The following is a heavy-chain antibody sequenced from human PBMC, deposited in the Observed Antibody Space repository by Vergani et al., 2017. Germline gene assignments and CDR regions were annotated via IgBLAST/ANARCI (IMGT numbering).Heavy chain of an antibody. Sequence: QVQLQQWGAGLLKPSETLSLTCAVYGGSFSGYYWSWIRQPPGKGLEWIGEINHSGSTNYNPSLKSRVTISVDTSKNHFSLKLSSVTAADTAVYYCARGSPMGYCSGGSCYIYYFDYWGQGTLVTVSS. V-gene: IGHV4-34*01. J-gene: IGHJ4*02. D-gene: IGHD2-15*01. CDR2: INHSGST. CDR3: ARGSPMGYCSGGSCYIYYFDY. CDR1: GGSFSGYY.